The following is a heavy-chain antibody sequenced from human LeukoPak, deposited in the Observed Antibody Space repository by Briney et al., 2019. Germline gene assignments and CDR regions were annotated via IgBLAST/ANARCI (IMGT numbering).Heavy chain of an antibody. CDR1: GYTFTDYY. CDR2: VDPEDGET. CDR3: ATTHSSGWYGHY. V-gene: IGHV1-69-2*01. D-gene: IGHD6-19*01. Sequence: GATVKISCKASGYTFTDYYMHWVQQAPGKGLEWMGRVDPEDGETIYAQKFQGRVTMTEDTSTDTAYMELSSLRSEDTAVYYCATTHSSGWYGHYWGQGTLVTVSS. J-gene: IGHJ4*02.